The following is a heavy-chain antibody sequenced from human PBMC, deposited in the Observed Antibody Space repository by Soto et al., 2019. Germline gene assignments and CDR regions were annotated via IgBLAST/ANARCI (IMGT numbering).Heavy chain of an antibody. D-gene: IGHD3-3*01. CDR3: AKDGFEGFWSGYYVRYYYYYGIAV. V-gene: IGHV3-66*01. Sequence: GGSLRLSCGASGITVSSSYMSCARQALGKGLEWVSVIYSGGSTYYADSAKGRFTISRDNYKNVLYLQLNSLRAEDTAVYYCAKDGFEGFWSGYYVRYYYYYGIAVWGQGTTDTGSS. CDR2: IYSGGST. J-gene: IGHJ6*02. CDR1: GITVSSSY.